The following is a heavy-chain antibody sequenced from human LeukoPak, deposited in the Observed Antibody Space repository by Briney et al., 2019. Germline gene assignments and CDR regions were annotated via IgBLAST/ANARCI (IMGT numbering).Heavy chain of an antibody. J-gene: IGHJ6*03. CDR2: ISRSGSTK. D-gene: IGHD2-15*01. V-gene: IGHV3-11*01. CDR1: GFTFSDYY. Sequence: GGSLRLSCAASGFTFSDYYMSWIRHAPGKGLEWVSSISRSGSTKYYAHSEKGRFTISRDNGKNSLFLQMNSLRAEDTAVYYCARVLRYCSGGNCYSGGLGYMDVWGKGTTVTISS. CDR3: ARVLRYCSGGNCYSGGLGYMDV.